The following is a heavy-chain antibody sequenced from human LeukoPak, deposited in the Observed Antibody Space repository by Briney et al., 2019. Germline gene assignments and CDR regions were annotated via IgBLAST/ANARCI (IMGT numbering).Heavy chain of an antibody. CDR1: GGSISSYY. D-gene: IGHD3-10*01. J-gene: IGHJ4*02. Sequence: PSETLSLTCPVSGGSISSYYWSWIRPPAGKGLEWIGRIYTSGSTNYNPPLKSRVTMSVEQSQNQFSLRLSSVTAADTAVYYCAALWFGETNYIDYWGPGTLVTVSS. CDR3: AALWFGETNYIDY. CDR2: IYTSGST. V-gene: IGHV4-4*07.